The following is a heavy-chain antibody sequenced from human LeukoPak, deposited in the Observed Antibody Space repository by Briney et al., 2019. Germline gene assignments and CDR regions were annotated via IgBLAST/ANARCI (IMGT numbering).Heavy chain of an antibody. V-gene: IGHV4-59*08. CDR3: ARHRGSVSDSSGYYFDY. Sequence: SETLSLTCTVSGGSISSYYWSWIRQPPGKGLEWIGYIYYSGSTNYNPSLKSRVTIPVDTSKNQFSLKVSSVTAADTAVYYCARHRGSVSDSSGYYFDYWGQGTLVTVSS. J-gene: IGHJ4*02. CDR1: GGSISSYY. CDR2: IYYSGST. D-gene: IGHD3-22*01.